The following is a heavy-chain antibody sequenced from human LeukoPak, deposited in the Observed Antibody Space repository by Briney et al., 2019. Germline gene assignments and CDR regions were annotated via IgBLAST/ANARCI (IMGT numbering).Heavy chain of an antibody. Sequence: PSETLSLTCTVSGGSISSYYWSWIRQPPGKGLEWIGYIYYSGSTNYNPSLKSRVTISVDTSKNQFSLKLSSVTAADTAVYYCARDASVAAAQWAYWGQGTLVTVSS. CDR2: IYYSGST. CDR1: GGSISSYY. CDR3: ARDASVAAAQWAY. V-gene: IGHV4-59*12. D-gene: IGHD6-13*01. J-gene: IGHJ4*02.